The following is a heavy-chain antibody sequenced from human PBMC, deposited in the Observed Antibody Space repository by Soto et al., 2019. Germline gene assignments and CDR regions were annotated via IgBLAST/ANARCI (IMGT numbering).Heavy chain of an antibody. Sequence: SETLSLTCAVSGGSISSGGYSWSWIRQPPGKGQEWIGYMYNSGSTYYTPSLKSRVIISVDRSKNQFSLKVRSVTAADTAVYYCATETYGDYVAYFAPWGQGIQVTVPQ. J-gene: IGHJ5*02. V-gene: IGHV4-30-2*01. CDR2: MYNSGST. D-gene: IGHD4-17*01. CDR1: GGSISSGGYS. CDR3: ATETYGDYVAYFAP.